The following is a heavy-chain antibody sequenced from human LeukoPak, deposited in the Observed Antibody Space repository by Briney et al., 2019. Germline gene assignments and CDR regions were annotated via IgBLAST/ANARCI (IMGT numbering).Heavy chain of an antibody. V-gene: IGHV3-23*01. J-gene: IGHJ4*02. Sequence: PGGSLRLSCAASGFTFSTYAMNWVRQAPGKGLEWVEAISGSGVYTFYADSVKGRFTISSDDSKSTLVLQMNSLRADDTAVYYCANTHFRDNWGQGTLVTVSS. CDR2: ISGSGVYT. CDR3: ANTHFRDN. CDR1: GFTFSTYA. D-gene: IGHD3-3*02.